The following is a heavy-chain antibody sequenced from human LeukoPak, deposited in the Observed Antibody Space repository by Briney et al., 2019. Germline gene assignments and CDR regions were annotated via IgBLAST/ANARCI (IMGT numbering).Heavy chain of an antibody. CDR2: IYYSGST. CDR3: ARLQDSSGSDAFDI. CDR1: GGSISSYY. Sequence: SETLSLTCTVSGGSISSYYWSWIRQPPGKGLEWIGYIYYSGSTNYNPSLKSRVTISVDTSKNQFSLKLSSVTAADTAVYYCARLQDSSGSDAFDIWGQGTMVTVSS. D-gene: IGHD3-22*01. V-gene: IGHV4-59*01. J-gene: IGHJ3*02.